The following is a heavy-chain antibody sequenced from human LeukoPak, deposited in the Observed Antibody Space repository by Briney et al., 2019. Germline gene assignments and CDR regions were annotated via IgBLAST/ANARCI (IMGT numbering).Heavy chain of an antibody. CDR1: GFTFSSYG. CDR3: AKPSSGWYRDYYYYMDV. CDR2: IWYDGSNK. D-gene: IGHD6-19*01. Sequence: PGGSLRLSCAASGFTFSSYGLHWVRQAPGKGLEWVAVIWYDGSNKYYADSVKGRFTISRDNSKNTLYLQMNSLRAEDTAVYYCAKPSSGWYRDYYYYMDVWGKGTTVTFSS. J-gene: IGHJ6*03. V-gene: IGHV3-33*06.